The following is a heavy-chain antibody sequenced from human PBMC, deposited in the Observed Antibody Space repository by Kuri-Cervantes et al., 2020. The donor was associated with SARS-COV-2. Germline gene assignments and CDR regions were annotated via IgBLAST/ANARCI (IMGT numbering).Heavy chain of an antibody. CDR2: IYPGDSNT. CDR3: ARSDIFDL. D-gene: IGHD3-9*01. Sequence: GGSLRLSCKASGYDFSNYWIGWVRQMPGKGLEWLGIIYPGDSNTRYSPSFLGQATISAGKSIQTAFLHWNSLKASDTAMYYCARSDIFDLWGQGTLVTVSS. CDR1: GYDFSNYW. V-gene: IGHV5-51*01. J-gene: IGHJ5*02.